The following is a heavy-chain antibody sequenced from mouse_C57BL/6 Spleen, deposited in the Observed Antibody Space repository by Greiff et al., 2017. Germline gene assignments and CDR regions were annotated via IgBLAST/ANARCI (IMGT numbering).Heavy chain of an antibody. J-gene: IGHJ2*01. V-gene: IGHV1-64*01. Sequence: QVQLKQPGAELVKPGASVKLSCKASGYTFTSYWMHWVKQRPGQGLEWIGMIHPNSGRTNYNEKFKSKATLTVDKSSSTAYMQLSSLTSEDSAVYYCARDDGNFYYFDYWGQGTTLTVSS. D-gene: IGHD2-3*01. CDR2: IHPNSGRT. CDR1: GYTFTSYW. CDR3: ARDDGNFYYFDY.